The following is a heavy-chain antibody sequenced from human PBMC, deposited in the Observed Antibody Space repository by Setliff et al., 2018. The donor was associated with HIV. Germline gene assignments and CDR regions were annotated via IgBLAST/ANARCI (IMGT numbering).Heavy chain of an antibody. CDR3: ARARLLGGFLS. CDR1: GDSIGTYY. D-gene: IGHD7-27*01. CDR2: FYYGGST. J-gene: IGHJ5*02. V-gene: IGHV4-59*01. Sequence: SSETLSLTCSVSGDSIGTYYWNWIRQTPGKRLERTGFFYYGGSTDYNPALKNRVAISVDTSRNRVSLKMTSVTAADTAVYYCARARLLGGFLSWGRGALVTVSS.